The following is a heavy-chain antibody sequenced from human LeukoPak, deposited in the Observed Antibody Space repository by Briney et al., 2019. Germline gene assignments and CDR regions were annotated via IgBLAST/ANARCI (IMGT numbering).Heavy chain of an antibody. V-gene: IGHV3-7*01. CDR3: AREFPFYYYMDV. CDR1: GFTFSSYW. J-gene: IGHJ6*03. CDR2: IKQDGKAK. Sequence: PGGSLRLSCAASGFTFSSYWMSWVRQAPGKGLEWVANIKQDGKAKYYVDSVKGRFTISRDSAKNSLYLQVNSLRVEDTAVYYCAREFPFYYYMDVWGKGTTVTVSS.